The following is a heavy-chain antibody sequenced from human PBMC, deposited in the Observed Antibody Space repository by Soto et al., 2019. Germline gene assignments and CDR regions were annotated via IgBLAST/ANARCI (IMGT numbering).Heavy chain of an antibody. Sequence: EVQLVESGGGLVQPGRSLRLSCAASGFTFDDYAMHWVRQAPGKGLEWVSGISWNSGSIGYADSVKGRCTISRDNAQNSLYLQMNSLRAEDTALYYCAKDRGVVAAADDAFDIWGQGTMVTVSS. D-gene: IGHD6-13*01. CDR3: AKDRGVVAAADDAFDI. V-gene: IGHV3-9*01. CDR1: GFTFDDYA. J-gene: IGHJ3*02. CDR2: ISWNSGSI.